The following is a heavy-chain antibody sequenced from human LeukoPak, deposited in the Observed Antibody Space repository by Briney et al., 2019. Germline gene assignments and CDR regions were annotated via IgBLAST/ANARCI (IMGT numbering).Heavy chain of an antibody. CDR1: GFTFSSNW. CDR2: IKRDGSEG. CDR3: ATLRRDATILDC. J-gene: IGHJ4*02. V-gene: IGHV3-7*01. Sequence: GGSLRLSCAASGFTFSSNWMSWVRQAPGKGLEWVANIKRDGSEGYYVDSVKGRFTVSRDNANNLMYLQIDSLRAEDTAVYYCATLRRDATILDCWGEATLVTVSS. D-gene: IGHD5-24*01.